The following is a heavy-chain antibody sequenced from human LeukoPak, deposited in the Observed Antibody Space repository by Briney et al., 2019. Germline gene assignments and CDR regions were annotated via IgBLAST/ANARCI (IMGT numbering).Heavy chain of an antibody. D-gene: IGHD2-15*01. CDR3: ATAYCSGGSCYPYYFDY. V-gene: IGHV1-69*13. Sequence: SVKVSCKASGGTFSSYAISWVRQAPGQGLEWMGGIIPIFGTANYAQKFQGRVTITADESTSTAYMELSSLRSEDTAVYYCATAYCSGGSCYPYYFDYWGQGTLVTVSS. CDR2: IIPIFGTA. CDR1: GGTFSSYA. J-gene: IGHJ4*02.